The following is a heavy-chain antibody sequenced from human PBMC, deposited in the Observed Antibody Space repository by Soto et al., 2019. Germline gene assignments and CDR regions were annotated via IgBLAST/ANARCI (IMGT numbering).Heavy chain of an antibody. V-gene: IGHV6-1*01. J-gene: IGHJ4*02. Sequence: QVQLQQSGPGLVKPSQTLSLTCAISGDSVSNNNAAWNWIRQSRSRGLEWLGRKYYRSKWDNDYAVAGKSRITINPDKSKNQFSLKLNSVTPEDTAVYYCAKQQRGSYFDYWGQGTLVTVSS. CDR3: AKQQRGSYFDY. CDR2: KYYRSKWDN. D-gene: IGHD5-12*01. CDR1: GDSVSNNNAA.